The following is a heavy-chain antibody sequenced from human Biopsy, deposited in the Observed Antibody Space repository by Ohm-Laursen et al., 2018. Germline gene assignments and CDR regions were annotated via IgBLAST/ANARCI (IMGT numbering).Heavy chain of an antibody. D-gene: IGHD3-3*01. CDR2: MSYGESA. CDR3: ARRTLFNHYFDF. J-gene: IGHJ4*02. CDR1: GGSISSSSYF. V-gene: IGHV4-39*01. Sequence: TLSLTCTVSGGSISSSSYFWGWIRQTPGKGLEWIGSMSYGESARYLPSLKSRVTLSVDTSKNQLSLSLSSVTAADTAVYYCARRTLFNHYFDFWGPGTLVTVSS.